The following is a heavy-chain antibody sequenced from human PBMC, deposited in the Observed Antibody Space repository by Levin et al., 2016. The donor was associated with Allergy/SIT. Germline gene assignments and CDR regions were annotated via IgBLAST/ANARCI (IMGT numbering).Heavy chain of an antibody. V-gene: IGHV3-23*01. D-gene: IGHD6-13*01. CDR1: GFTFSSYA. CDR3: AKVRGWGSSWYRLLEMPEYFQH. CDR2: ISGSGGST. Sequence: GESLKISCAASGFTFSSYAMSWVRQAPGKGLEWVSAISGSGGSTYYADSVKGRFTISRDNSKNTLYLQMNSLRAEDTAVYYCAKVRGWGSSWYRLLEMPEYFQHWGQGTLVTVSS. J-gene: IGHJ1*01.